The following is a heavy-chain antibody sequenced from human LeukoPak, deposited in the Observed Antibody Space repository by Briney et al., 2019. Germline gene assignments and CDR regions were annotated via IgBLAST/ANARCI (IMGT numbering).Heavy chain of an antibody. CDR3: ARETYGSFDY. V-gene: IGHV3-30-3*01. CDR2: ISYDGGSK. CDR1: GFTFSSHA. Sequence: PGRSLRLSCAASGFTFSSHAMHWVRQAPGKGLDWVADISYDGGSKYYADSVKGRFTISRDNSKSTLYLQMSSLRAEDTAVYYCARETYGSFDYWGQGTLVTVSS. D-gene: IGHD3-10*01. J-gene: IGHJ4*02.